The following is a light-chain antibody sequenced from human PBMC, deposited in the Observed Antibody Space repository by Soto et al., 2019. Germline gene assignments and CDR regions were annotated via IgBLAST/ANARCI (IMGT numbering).Light chain of an antibody. Sequence: IQLTQSPSSLSASVGDRVTITCRASQGIGTYLAWYQQKPGKAPKLLIYAASSLQRGVPSRFSGSGSGTDFTLTISSLEPEDFATYHCQQRYNWLTFGGGTKVEIK. CDR3: QQRYNWLT. V-gene: IGKV1-9*01. CDR2: AAS. J-gene: IGKJ4*01. CDR1: QGIGTY.